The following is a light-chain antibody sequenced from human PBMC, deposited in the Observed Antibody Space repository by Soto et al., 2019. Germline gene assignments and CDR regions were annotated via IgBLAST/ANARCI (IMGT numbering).Light chain of an antibody. Sequence: QSVLTQPPSLSGAPVQRVTVSCTGSSSNIGAGSDVQWYQQLPGTAPKLLIYGNSNRPSGVPDRFSGSKSGTSASLAITGLQAEDEADYYCQAYDSGLSGPVFGTGTKLTVL. V-gene: IGLV1-40*01. CDR1: SSNIGAGSD. CDR3: QAYDSGLSGPV. J-gene: IGLJ1*01. CDR2: GNS.